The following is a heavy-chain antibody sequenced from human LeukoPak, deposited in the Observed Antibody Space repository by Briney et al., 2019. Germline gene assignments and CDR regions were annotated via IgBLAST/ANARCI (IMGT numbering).Heavy chain of an antibody. D-gene: IGHD3-10*01. CDR1: GFTVSSNY. CDR2: IYSGGST. CDR3: ARDSAFYGSGSYDRWAMDV. J-gene: IGHJ6*02. V-gene: IGHV3-66*01. Sequence: GGSLRLSCAVSGFTVSSNYMSWVRQAPGKGLEWVSVIYSGGSTYYADSVKGRLTISRDNSKNTLYLQMNSLRAEDTAVYYCARDSAFYGSGSYDRWAMDVWGQGTTVTVSS.